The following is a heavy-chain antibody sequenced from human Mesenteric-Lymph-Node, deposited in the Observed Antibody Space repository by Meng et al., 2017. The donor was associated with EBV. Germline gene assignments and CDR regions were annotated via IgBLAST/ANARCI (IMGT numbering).Heavy chain of an antibody. CDR2: VYYSGST. CDR3: ARENPARGNWFDP. CDR1: GGSVSSTSYY. D-gene: IGHD3-10*01. Sequence: QVQLQESGPELVKPSGPLSRTCTVSGGSVSSTSYYWSWIRQPPGKRLEWIGYVYYSGSTNYNPSLKSRVTISVGTSKNQFSLNLYSVTAADTAVYYCARENPARGNWFDPWGQGALVTVSS. V-gene: IGHV4-61*01. J-gene: IGHJ5*02.